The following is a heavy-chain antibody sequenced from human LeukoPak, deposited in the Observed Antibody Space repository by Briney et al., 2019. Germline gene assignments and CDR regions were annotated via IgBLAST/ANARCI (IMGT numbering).Heavy chain of an antibody. J-gene: IGHJ4*02. CDR2: ISYDGSNK. CDR1: GFILSSYA. D-gene: IGHD6-13*01. CDR3: ASTRSSSWPIYYYFDY. V-gene: IGHV3-30-3*01. Sequence: GGSLRLSCAASGFILSSYAMHWVRQAPGKGLEWVAVISYDGSNKYYADSVKGRFTISRDNSKNTLYVQMNSLRAEDTAVYYCASTRSSSWPIYYYFDYWGQGTLVTVSS.